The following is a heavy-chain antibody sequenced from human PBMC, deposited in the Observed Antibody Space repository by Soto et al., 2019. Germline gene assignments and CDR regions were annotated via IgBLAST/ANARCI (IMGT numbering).Heavy chain of an antibody. J-gene: IGHJ4*02. CDR2: ISGGDT. CDR1: GFSFNSYA. Sequence: EVQLLESGGDLVQPGGSLRLSCAASGFSFNSYALSWVRQAPGKGLAWVSTISGGDTYYADFVKGRFTISRDISKNTLCLQMDGLRAEDTAIYYCTKDRETAWFPDFWGQGTLVTVSS. D-gene: IGHD3-10*01. CDR3: TKDRETAWFPDF. V-gene: IGHV3-23*01.